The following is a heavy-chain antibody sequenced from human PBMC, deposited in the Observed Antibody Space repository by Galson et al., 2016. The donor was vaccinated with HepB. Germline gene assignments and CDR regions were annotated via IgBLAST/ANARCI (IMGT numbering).Heavy chain of an antibody. V-gene: IGHV3-66*01. CDR2: IYSDGYS. CDR1: GFTVSNNY. Sequence: SLRLSCAVSGFTVSNNYISWVRQAPGKGLEWVSLIYSDGYSYYADSVMGRFTISRDNSRNTVDPQMNSLRVEDTAMYYCAREGQEGPTDYWGQGTLVTVSS. J-gene: IGHJ4*02. CDR3: AREGQEGPTDY.